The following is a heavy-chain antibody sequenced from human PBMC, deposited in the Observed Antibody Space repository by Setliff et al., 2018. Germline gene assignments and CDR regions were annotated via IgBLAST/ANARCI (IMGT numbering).Heavy chain of an antibody. D-gene: IGHD5-18*01. CDR1: GYTFTSYG. CDR2: IDAANGKT. Sequence: ASVKVSCKASGYTFTSYGVHWVRQAPGQRLEWMGWIDAANGKTKYSQKFQGRVTITRDTSASTVYMELSSLRSDDTAVYYCARAPLESGYYYGQGHYFDYWGQGTLVTVSS. V-gene: IGHV1-3*01. CDR3: ARAPLESGYYYGQGHYFDY. J-gene: IGHJ4*02.